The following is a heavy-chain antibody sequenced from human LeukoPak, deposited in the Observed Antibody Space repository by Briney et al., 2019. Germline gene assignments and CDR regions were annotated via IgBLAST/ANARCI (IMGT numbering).Heavy chain of an antibody. Sequence: SETLSLTCAVYGGSFSGYYWSWIRQSPGKGLEWNGEINHSGSTNYNPSLKSRVTISVDTSKNQFSLKLSSVTAADTAVYYCARVLVQGNGYSGYDEPFDYWGQGTLVTVSS. CDR1: GGSFSGYY. V-gene: IGHV4-34*01. J-gene: IGHJ4*02. CDR2: INHSGST. CDR3: ARVLVQGNGYSGYDEPFDY. D-gene: IGHD5-12*01.